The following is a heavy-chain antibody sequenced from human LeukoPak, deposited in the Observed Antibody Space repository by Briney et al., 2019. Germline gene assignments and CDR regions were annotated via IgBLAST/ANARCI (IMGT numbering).Heavy chain of an antibody. CDR2: IGIVGDT. D-gene: IGHD6-19*01. J-gene: IGHJ4*02. Sequence: GGSLRLSCATSGFTFTIFGINWVRQTTGKGLEWVSAIGIVGDTYYPGSVKGRFTISRENAKNSLYLQMNSLTVGDTAVYYCARGAPGSGWNYAADYWGQGTLVTVSS. CDR1: GFTFTIFG. CDR3: ARGAPGSGWNYAADY. V-gene: IGHV3-13*01.